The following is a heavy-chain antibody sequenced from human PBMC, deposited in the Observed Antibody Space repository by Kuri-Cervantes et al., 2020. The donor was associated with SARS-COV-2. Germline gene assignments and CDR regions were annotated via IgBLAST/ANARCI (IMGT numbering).Heavy chain of an antibody. D-gene: IGHD3-22*01. J-gene: IGHJ4*02. CDR1: GFTISDYY. CDR3: AEKYSRITMIVVVITTPVSQSPTKSHAWEPSTTGLPAGDSSMPCLDFDRGHGAMGMVESH. CDR2: IRSSATIT. V-gene: IGHV3-11*01. Sequence: GGSLRLSCAASGFTISDYYMSWIRQAPGKGLEGVAYIRSSATITYYADSVKGRFTISRDNSKNTLYLQMNSLRAEDTAVYYCAEKYSRITMIVVVITTPVSQSPTKSHAWEPSTTGLPAGDSSMPCLDFDRGHGAMGMVESHRGQGTLVTVSS.